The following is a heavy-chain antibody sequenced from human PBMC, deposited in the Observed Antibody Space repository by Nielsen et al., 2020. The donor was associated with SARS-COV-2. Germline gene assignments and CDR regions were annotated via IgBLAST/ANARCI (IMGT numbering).Heavy chain of an antibody. J-gene: IGHJ6*03. D-gene: IGHD3-3*01. CDR1: GGSVSSNDW. Sequence: SETLSLTCAVSGGSVSSNDWWTWVRQSPGKGLEWIGEVSHSGSINYNPSLKSRVTISADTSKNQFSLKLSSVTAADTAVYYCARPAARGYYYYYMDVWGKGTTVTVSS. V-gene: IGHV4-4*02. CDR2: VSHSGSI. CDR3: ARPAARGYYYYYMDV.